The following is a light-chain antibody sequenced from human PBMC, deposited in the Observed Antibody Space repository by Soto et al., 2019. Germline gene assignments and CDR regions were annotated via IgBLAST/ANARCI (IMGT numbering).Light chain of an antibody. CDR1: HSLLRSDGNTY. J-gene: IGKJ2*01. CDR2: KIS. Sequence: DIVMAQTPISSPVTLGQPASISCRSSHSLLRSDGNTYLRWLQQRPGQPPRLLIYKISNRFSGVPVRFSGSAAETDFTLNISRVEAEDVGVYYCMQASQFPYTFGQGTKRAIK. CDR3: MQASQFPYT. V-gene: IGKV2-24*01.